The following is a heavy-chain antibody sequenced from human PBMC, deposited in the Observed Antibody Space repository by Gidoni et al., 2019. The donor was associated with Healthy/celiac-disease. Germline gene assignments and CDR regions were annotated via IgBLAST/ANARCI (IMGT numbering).Heavy chain of an antibody. Sequence: VQLVESGGGVVKPGRSLRLSCGASGFTFSSYAMHWVRQAPGKGLEWVAVISYDGSNKYYADSVKGRFTISRDNSKNTLYLQMNSLRAEDTAVYYCARVLHPLRYFDWLLDYWGQGTLVTVSS. V-gene: IGHV3-30-3*01. CDR3: ARVLHPLRYFDWLLDY. CDR2: ISYDGSNK. CDR1: GFTFSSYA. D-gene: IGHD3-9*01. J-gene: IGHJ4*02.